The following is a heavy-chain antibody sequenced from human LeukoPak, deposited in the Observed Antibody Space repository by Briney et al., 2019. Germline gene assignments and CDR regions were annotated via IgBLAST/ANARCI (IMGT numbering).Heavy chain of an antibody. Sequence: PGGSLRLSCAASGFTFSSYAMRWVRQAPGKGLEWVAVISYDGSNKYYADSVKGRFTISRDNSKNTLYLQMNSLRAEDTAVYYCARLYSSSWYAGFDYWGQGTLVTVSS. D-gene: IGHD6-13*01. CDR3: ARLYSSSWYAGFDY. V-gene: IGHV3-30-3*01. J-gene: IGHJ4*02. CDR2: ISYDGSNK. CDR1: GFTFSSYA.